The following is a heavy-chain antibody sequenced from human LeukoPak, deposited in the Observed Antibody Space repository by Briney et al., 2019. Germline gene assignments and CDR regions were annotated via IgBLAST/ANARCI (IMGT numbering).Heavy chain of an antibody. V-gene: IGHV3-21*01. CDR3: ARGRGCSSMSCYPDY. CDR2: ISPSSSNI. J-gene: IGHJ4*02. Sequence: GGSLRLSCAASGFTVSGYRINWVRQAPGKGLEWVSSISPSSSNIYYADSVKGRFTISRDNAKTSLYLQMNSLRAEDTAVYYCARGRGCSSMSCYPDYWGQGTLVSVSS. D-gene: IGHD2-2*01. CDR1: GFTVSGYR.